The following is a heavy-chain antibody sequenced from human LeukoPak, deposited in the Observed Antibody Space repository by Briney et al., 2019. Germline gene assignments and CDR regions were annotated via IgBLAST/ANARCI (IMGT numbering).Heavy chain of an antibody. CDR3: AKDQEGSYFPLNWFDP. CDR1: GFTFSHYG. D-gene: IGHD1-26*01. Sequence: GGSLRLSCAASGFTFSHYGMTWVRQAPGKGLEWVSAISGSGGSTYYAGSVKGRFTISRDNSKNTLYLQMNSLRAEDTAVYYCAKDQEGSYFPLNWFDPWGQGTLVTVSS. V-gene: IGHV3-23*01. J-gene: IGHJ5*02. CDR2: ISGSGGST.